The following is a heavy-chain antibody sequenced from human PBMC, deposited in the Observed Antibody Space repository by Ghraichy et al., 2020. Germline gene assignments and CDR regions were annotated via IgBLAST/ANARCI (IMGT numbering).Heavy chain of an antibody. J-gene: IGHJ5*02. Sequence: ASVKVSCKASGYPFTVSYMHWVRHAPGQGLEWMGWINPNSGGTNYAPKFQVWVTMTMDTSISTAYIELSRLRSDDTAVYYCLRDTGNGFYPCVQGTLVTVSP. V-gene: IGHV1-2*04. CDR2: INPNSGGT. CDR3: LRDTGNGFYP. D-gene: IGHD2-8*01. CDR1: GYPFTVSY.